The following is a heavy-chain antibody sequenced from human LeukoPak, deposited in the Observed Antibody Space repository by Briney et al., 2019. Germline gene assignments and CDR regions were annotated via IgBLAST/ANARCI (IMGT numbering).Heavy chain of an antibody. D-gene: IGHD2-15*01. J-gene: IGHJ4*02. CDR2: ISYDGSNK. CDR1: GFTFSYYG. Sequence: GGSLRLSCAASGFTFSYYGMHWVRQAPGKGLEWVAVISYDGSNKYYADSVKGRFTISRDNSKNSLYLQMNSLRTEDTALYYCAKGRTANVVVAVSSDYWGQGTLVTVSS. CDR3: AKGRTANVVVAVSSDY. V-gene: IGHV3-30*18.